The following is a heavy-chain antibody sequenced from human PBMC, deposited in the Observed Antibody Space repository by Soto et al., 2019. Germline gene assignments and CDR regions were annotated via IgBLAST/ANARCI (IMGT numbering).Heavy chain of an antibody. CDR3: AHRRDSSWSIDY. J-gene: IGHJ4*02. D-gene: IGHD6-13*01. CDR1: GCSLSTSGVG. CDR2: IHWDDDK. V-gene: IGHV2-5*02. Sequence: QITLKESGPTLVKPTQTLTLTCTFSGCSLSTSGVGVGWIRQPPGRALEWLALIHWDDDKRYSPSLKSRLTLTKDTSKRQVVLTMTNMDPVDTATYSCAHRRDSSWSIDYWGQGTLVTVSS.